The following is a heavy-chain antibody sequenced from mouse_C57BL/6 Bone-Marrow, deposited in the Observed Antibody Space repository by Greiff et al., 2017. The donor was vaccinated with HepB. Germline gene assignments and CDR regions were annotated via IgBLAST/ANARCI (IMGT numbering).Heavy chain of an antibody. D-gene: IGHD2-3*01. CDR1: GFSLTSYG. CDR3: AKNEGLSYDGYSRWYFEV. CDR2: IWRGGST. Sequence: VQLQQSGPGLVQPSQSLSITCTVSGFSLTSYGVHWVRQSPGKGLEWLGVIWRGGSTDYNAAFMSRLSITKDNSKSHGFFKMNSLQADDPAIYYCAKNEGLSYDGYSRWYFEVWGTGTTVTVSS. J-gene: IGHJ1*03. V-gene: IGHV2-5*01.